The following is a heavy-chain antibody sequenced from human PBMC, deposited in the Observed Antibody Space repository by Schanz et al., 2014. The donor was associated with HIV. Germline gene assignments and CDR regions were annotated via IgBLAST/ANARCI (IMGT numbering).Heavy chain of an antibody. CDR1: GSTFSSYW. CDR3: AKDRNYYDSKYIGKGNYYYYYGMDD. D-gene: IGHD3-22*01. CDR2: INSDGSST. J-gene: IGHJ6*02. Sequence: EVQLVESGGGLVQPGGSLRLSCAASGSTFSSYWMHWVRQAPGKGLVWVSRINSDGSSTNYADSVKGRLTISRDNAKNTLYLQMNSLRAEDTAVYYCAKDRNYYDSKYIGKGNYYYYYGMDDWGQGTTVTVSS. V-gene: IGHV3-74*01.